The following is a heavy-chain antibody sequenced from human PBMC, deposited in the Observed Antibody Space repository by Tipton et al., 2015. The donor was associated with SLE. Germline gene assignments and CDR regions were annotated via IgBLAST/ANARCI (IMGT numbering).Heavy chain of an antibody. V-gene: IGHV3-7*01. J-gene: IGHJ3*02. CDR1: GFTFSDYS. CDR3: ARESHASFDI. CDR2: MNQDGNER. Sequence: SLRLSCAASGFTFSDYSMNWVRQAPGKGPEWVANMNQDGNERYYAESVKGRFTISRDNAKSFLFLQMNSLRAEDTAVYYCARESHASFDIWGQGTMVAVSS.